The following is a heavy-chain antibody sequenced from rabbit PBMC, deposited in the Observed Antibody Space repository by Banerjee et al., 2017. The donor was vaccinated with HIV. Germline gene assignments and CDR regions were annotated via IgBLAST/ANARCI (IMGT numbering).Heavy chain of an antibody. J-gene: IGHJ2*01. CDR3: ARERAGDAAYGYVGHDGFDP. Sequence: QSLEESGGDLVKPGASLTLTCTASGFDFSSNAMCWVRQAPGKGPEWIACVDVGSSGSTYYASWPKGRFAISKTSSTTVTLQMTSLTAADTATYFCARERAGDAAYGYVGHDGFDPWGPGTLVTVS. CDR2: VDVGSSGST. CDR1: GFDFSSNA. V-gene: IGHV1S40*01. D-gene: IGHD6-1*01.